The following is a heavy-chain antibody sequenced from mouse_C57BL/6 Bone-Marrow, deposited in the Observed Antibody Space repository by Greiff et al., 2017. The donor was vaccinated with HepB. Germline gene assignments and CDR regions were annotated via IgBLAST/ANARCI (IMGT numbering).Heavy chain of an antibody. J-gene: IGHJ1*03. V-gene: IGHV1-55*01. CDR3: ARGGGYDGYYRYIDV. CDR2: IYPGSGST. D-gene: IGHD2-3*01. CDR1: GYTFTSYW. Sequence: QVQLQQPGAELVKPGASVKMSCKASGYTFTSYWITWVKQRPGQGLEWIGDIYPGSGSTNYNEKFKSKATLTVDTSSSTAYMQLSSLTSEDSAVYYCARGGGYDGYYRYIDVWGTGTTVTVSS.